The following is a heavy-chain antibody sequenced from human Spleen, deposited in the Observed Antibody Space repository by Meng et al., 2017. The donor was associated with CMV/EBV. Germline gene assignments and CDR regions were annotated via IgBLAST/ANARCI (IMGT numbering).Heavy chain of an antibody. CDR3: ARDQEEYDSSGYYYYYGMDV. D-gene: IGHD3-22*01. J-gene: IGHJ6*02. Sequence: GESLKISCAVSGFPFSSYAMSWVRQAPGKGLEWVSYISSSSSTIYYADSVKGRFTISRDNAKTSLYLQMNSLRAEDTAVYYCARDQEEYDSSGYYYYYGMDVWGQGTTVTVSS. CDR2: ISSSSSTI. CDR1: GFPFSSYA. V-gene: IGHV3-48*04.